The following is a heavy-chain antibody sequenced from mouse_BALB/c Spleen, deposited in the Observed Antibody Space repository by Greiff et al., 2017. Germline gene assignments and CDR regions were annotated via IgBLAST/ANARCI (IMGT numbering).Heavy chain of an antibody. CDR2: IDPANGNT. CDR3: ARCTTRWYFDV. V-gene: IGHV14-3*02. D-gene: IGHD1-1*01. J-gene: IGHJ1*01. Sequence: VQLQQSGAELVKPGASVKLSCTASGFNIKDTYMHWVKQRPEQGLEWIGRIDPANGNTKYDPKFQGKATITADTSSNTAYLQLSSLTSEDTAVYYCARCTTRWYFDVWGAGTTVTVSS. CDR1: GFNIKDTY.